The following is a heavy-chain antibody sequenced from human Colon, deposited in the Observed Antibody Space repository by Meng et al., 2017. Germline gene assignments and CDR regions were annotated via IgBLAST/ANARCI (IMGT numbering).Heavy chain of an antibody. J-gene: IGHJ4*02. CDR2: IHYTGGT. CDR3: AGFRVLLKDFDY. CDR1: GGSVSSKSHY. Sequence: SETLSLTCTVSGGSVSSKSHYWSWMRQSPDNRPEWIGYIHYTGGTTYNPSLKSRVVISVDTSKNQFSLMLNSVTAADTAVYFCAGFRVLLKDFDYWGQGTLVTVSS. D-gene: IGHD2/OR15-2a*01. V-gene: IGHV4-61*01.